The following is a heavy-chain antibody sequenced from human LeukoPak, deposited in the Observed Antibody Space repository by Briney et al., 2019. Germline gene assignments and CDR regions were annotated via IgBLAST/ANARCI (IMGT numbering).Heavy chain of an antibody. V-gene: IGHV4-39*01. J-gene: IGHJ4*02. Sequence: SETLSLTCSVSGGSISTTSYYWGWIRQPPGKGLEWIGTIYYSGNTYYNPSLKSRVTISVDTSKNQFSLKLSSVTAADTAVYYCASFNSRNRDGYHFYYFDYRGQGTLVTVSS. D-gene: IGHD5-24*01. CDR3: ASFNSRNRDGYHFYYFDY. CDR2: IYYSGNT. CDR1: GGSISTTSYY.